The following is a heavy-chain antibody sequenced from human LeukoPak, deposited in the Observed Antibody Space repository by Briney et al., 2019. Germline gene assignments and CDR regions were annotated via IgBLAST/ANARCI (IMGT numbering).Heavy chain of an antibody. CDR2: IYYSGST. D-gene: IGHD2-15*01. CDR1: GGSISSSSYY. V-gene: IGHV4-39*07. J-gene: IGHJ6*02. CDR3: ARDVYIVVVVAATPTNYYYGMDV. Sequence: SETLSLTCTVSGGSISSSSYYWGWIRQPPGKGLEWIGSIYYSGSTYYNPSLKSRVTISVDTSKNQFSLKLSSVTAADTAVYYCARDVYIVVVVAATPTNYYYGMDVWGQGTTVTVSS.